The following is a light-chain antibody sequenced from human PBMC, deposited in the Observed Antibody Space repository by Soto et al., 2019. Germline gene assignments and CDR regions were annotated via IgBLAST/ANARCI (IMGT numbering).Light chain of an antibody. V-gene: IGKV2D-29*01. Sequence: EIVMTQSPLSLSVTPGQPASISCKSSQTLLHRDRKTYLYWYLQRTGQPPQLLIHEASNRFSGVPDRFSESGSGTDFTLKISRVEAEDVGVYYCMQTIQPAFTFGQGTKLEIK. CDR1: QTLLHRDRKTY. CDR3: MQTIQPAFT. CDR2: EAS. J-gene: IGKJ2*01.